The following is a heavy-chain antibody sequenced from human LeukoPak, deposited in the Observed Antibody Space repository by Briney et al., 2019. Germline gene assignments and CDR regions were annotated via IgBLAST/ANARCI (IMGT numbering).Heavy chain of an antibody. V-gene: IGHV1-69*05. Sequence: SVKVSCKASGGTFSSYAISWVRQAPGQGLEWMERIIPIFGTANYAQKFQGRVTITTDESTSTAYMELSSLRSEDTAVYYCARESPKMYSSGWSNAFDIWGQGRMVTVSS. CDR2: IIPIFGTA. CDR1: GGTFSSYA. CDR3: ARESPKMYSSGWSNAFDI. J-gene: IGHJ3*02. D-gene: IGHD6-19*01.